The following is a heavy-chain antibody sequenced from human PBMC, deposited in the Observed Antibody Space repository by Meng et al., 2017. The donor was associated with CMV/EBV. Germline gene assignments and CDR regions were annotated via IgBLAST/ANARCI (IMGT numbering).Heavy chain of an antibody. CDR3: ARSGPQYSYSNRPGYYYYYGMDV. J-gene: IGHJ6*02. Sequence: SVKVSCKASGGTFSSYAISWVRQAPGQGLEWMGGIIPIFGTANYAQKFQGRVTITTDESTSTAYMELSSLRSEDTAVYYCARSGPQYSYSNRPGYYYYYGMDVWGQGTTVTVSS. CDR1: GGTFSSYA. D-gene: IGHD4-11*01. CDR2: IIPIFGTA. V-gene: IGHV1-69*05.